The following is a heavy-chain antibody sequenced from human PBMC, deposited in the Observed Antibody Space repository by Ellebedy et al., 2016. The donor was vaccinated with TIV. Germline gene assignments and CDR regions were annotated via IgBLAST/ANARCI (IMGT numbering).Heavy chain of an antibody. D-gene: IGHD1-26*01. J-gene: IGHJ4*02. CDR1: GFTFSFYW. CDR2: IKQDGSEK. V-gene: IGHV3-7*03. CDR3: AKDRIVGARKFDD. Sequence: PGGSLRLSCAASGFTFSFYWMSWVRQAPGKGLEWVANIKQDGSEKYYVDSVKGRFTISRDNAKNSLYLQMNGLRAEDTAVYYCAKDRIVGARKFDDWGQGTLVTVSS.